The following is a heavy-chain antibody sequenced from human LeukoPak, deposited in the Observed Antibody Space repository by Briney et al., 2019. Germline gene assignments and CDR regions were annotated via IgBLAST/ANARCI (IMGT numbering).Heavy chain of an antibody. CDR3: ARARYYDSSGYYLAH. D-gene: IGHD3-22*01. CDR1: GFTFSSYG. CDR2: IWYDGSNK. J-gene: IGHJ4*02. V-gene: IGHV3-33*01. Sequence: GRSLRLSCAASGFTFSSYGMHGIRQAPGKGLEWVAVIWYDGSNKYYADSVKGRFTISRDNSKNTLYLQTNSLRAEDTAVYYCARARYYDSSGYYLAHWGQGTLVTVSS.